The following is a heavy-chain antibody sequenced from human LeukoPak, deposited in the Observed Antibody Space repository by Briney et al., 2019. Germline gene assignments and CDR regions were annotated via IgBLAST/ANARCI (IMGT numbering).Heavy chain of an antibody. J-gene: IGHJ4*02. Sequence: GESLKISCKGAGYRFTSFWIGWVRQMPGKGLEWMGIIYPADSDTRYSPSFQGQVTISADKSISTAFLHWSSLKASDTAMYYCARFDSTAFPLNPLDHWGQGTLVTVSS. D-gene: IGHD2/OR15-2a*01. V-gene: IGHV5-51*01. CDR1: GYRFTSFW. CDR2: IYPADSDT. CDR3: ARFDSTAFPLNPLDH.